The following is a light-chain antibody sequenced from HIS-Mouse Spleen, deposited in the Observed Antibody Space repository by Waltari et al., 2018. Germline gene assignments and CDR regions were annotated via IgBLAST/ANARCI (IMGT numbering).Light chain of an antibody. Sequence: QSALTQPASVSGSPGQSITISCTGTSSDVGSYNLVSWYQKHPGKAPKLMIYEGSKRPSWVSNHFSGSKSGNTASLTISGLQAEDEADYYCCSYAGSSTWVFGGGTKLTVL. CDR1: SSDVGSYNL. CDR3: CSYAGSSTWV. CDR2: EGS. V-gene: IGLV2-23*01. J-gene: IGLJ3*02.